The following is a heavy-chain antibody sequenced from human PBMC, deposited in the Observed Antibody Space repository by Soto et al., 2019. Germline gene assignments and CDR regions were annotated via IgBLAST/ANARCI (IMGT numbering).Heavy chain of an antibody. V-gene: IGHV1-3*01. CDR3: ARRPLLESHFDY. Sequence: QVHLVQSGAEARKPGASVNVSCMASGFSLNTYVVQWVRQAPGQGLEWMGWVNAASGNTQTAQKFQGRLTLTRDKSANTAYMELSNLRSEDTAVYFCARRPLLESHFDYWGQGTLVAVSS. CDR2: VNAASGNT. CDR1: GFSLNTYV. J-gene: IGHJ4*02.